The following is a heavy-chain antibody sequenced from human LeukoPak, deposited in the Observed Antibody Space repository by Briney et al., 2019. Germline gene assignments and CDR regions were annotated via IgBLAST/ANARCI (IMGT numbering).Heavy chain of an antibody. Sequence: GGSLRLSCAASGFAFSPYAMNWVRQAPGKGLEWVSFITGDSNTIYYADSMKGRFTVSRDNAENSLYLQMNGLSAEDTAVYYCARDRMGGSFDYWGQGTLVTVSS. V-gene: IGHV3-48*01. CDR3: ARDRMGGSFDY. CDR2: ITGDSNTI. CDR1: GFAFSPYA. J-gene: IGHJ4*02. D-gene: IGHD2-15*01.